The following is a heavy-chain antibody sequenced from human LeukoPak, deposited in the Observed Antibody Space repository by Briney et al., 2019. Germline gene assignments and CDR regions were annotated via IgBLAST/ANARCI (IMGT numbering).Heavy chain of an antibody. CDR2: ISGSGGST. Sequence: GGSLRLSCAASGFTFSSYAMSWVRKAQGKGLKWVSAISGSGGSTYYADSVKGRFTISRDNSKNTLYLQMNSLRAEDTAVYYCAKKWNDHIPDYWGQGTLVTVSS. J-gene: IGHJ4*02. D-gene: IGHD1-1*01. CDR3: AKKWNDHIPDY. CDR1: GFTFSSYA. V-gene: IGHV3-23*01.